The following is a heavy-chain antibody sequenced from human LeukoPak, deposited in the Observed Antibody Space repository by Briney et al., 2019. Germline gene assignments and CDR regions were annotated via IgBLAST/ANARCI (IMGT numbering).Heavy chain of an antibody. V-gene: IGHV4-61*02. CDR1: GGSISSGSYY. Sequence: SETLSLTCTVSGGSISSGSYYWSWIRQPAGKGLEWIGRIYTSGSTNYNPSLKSRVTISVDTSKNQFSLKLSSVTAADTAVYYCARDSYSGYDRVGRFDPWGQGTLVTVSS. D-gene: IGHD5-12*01. J-gene: IGHJ5*02. CDR2: IYTSGST. CDR3: ARDSYSGYDRVGRFDP.